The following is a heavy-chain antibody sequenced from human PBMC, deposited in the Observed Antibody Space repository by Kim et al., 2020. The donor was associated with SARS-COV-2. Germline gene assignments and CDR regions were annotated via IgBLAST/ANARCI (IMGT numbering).Heavy chain of an antibody. CDR1: GFTFNNFA. V-gene: IGHV3-23*01. J-gene: IGHJ4*02. CDR2: IDAGGGGT. CDR3: GKGHLSLDVDY. D-gene: IGHD2-2*01. Sequence: GGSLRLSCAASGFTFNNFAMNWVRQAPGKGLEWVSSIDAGGGGTYYAESAKGRFTISRDNSKNTVYLQMNSLRVDDTAVYYCGKGHLSLDVDYWGQGTLVTVSS.